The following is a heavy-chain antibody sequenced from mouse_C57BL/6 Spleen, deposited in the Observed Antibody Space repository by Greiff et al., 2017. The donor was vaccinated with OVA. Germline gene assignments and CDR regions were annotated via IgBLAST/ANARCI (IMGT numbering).Heavy chain of an antibody. CDR3: ARRGDYDPFAY. V-gene: IGHV3-1*01. D-gene: IGHD2-4*01. CDR1: GYSITSGYD. CDR2: ISYSGST. Sequence: EVKLMESGPGMVKPSQSLSLTCTVTGYSITSGYDWHWIRHFPGNKLEWMGYISYSGSTNYNPSLKSRISITHDTSKNHFFLKLNSVTTEDTATYYCARRGDYDPFAYWGQGTLVTVSA. J-gene: IGHJ3*01.